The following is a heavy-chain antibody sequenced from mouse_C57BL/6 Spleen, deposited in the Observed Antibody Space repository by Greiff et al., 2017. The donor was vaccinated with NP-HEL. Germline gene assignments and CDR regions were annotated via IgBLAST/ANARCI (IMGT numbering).Heavy chain of an antibody. Sequence: EVQLHQSGPELVKPGASVKIPCKASGYTFTDYNMDWVKQSHGKSLEWIGDINPNNGGTIYNQKFKGKATLTVDKSSSTAYMELRSLTSEDTAVYYCARDSNYLFAYWGQGTLVTVSA. CDR2: INPNNGGT. CDR1: GYTFTDYN. D-gene: IGHD2-5*01. CDR3: ARDSNYLFAY. V-gene: IGHV1-18*01. J-gene: IGHJ3*01.